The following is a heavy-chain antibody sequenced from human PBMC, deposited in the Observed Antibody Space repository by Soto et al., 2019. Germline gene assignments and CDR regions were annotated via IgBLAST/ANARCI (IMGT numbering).Heavy chain of an antibody. CDR1: GFTFSSYS. CDR3: ARDRLVLPVATLPLDY. V-gene: IGHV3-48*01. Sequence: EVQLVESGGGLVQPGGSLRLSCAASGFTFSSYSMNWVRQAPGKGLEWDSYISSSSSTIYYEDSVKGRFTISRDNAKNSLYLQRNSLRAEHTAVYYCARDRLVLPVATLPLDYWGQGTLVTVSS. D-gene: IGHD2-2*01. CDR2: ISSSSSTI. J-gene: IGHJ4*02.